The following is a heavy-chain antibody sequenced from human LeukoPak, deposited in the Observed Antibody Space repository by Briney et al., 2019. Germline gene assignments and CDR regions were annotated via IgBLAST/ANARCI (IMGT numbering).Heavy chain of an antibody. J-gene: IGHJ4*02. CDR3: AKDADGDGDYLLHY. CDR1: GFNFNFYV. Sequence: GGSLRLSCAASGFNFNFYVMNWVRQAPGKRLEWVAAISRSGDSTFYADSVKGRFTISRDNSKNSVFLQMNSLRDEDTAVYYSAKDADGDGDYLLHYWGQGTLVTVSS. V-gene: IGHV3-23*01. D-gene: IGHD4-17*01. CDR2: ISRSGDST.